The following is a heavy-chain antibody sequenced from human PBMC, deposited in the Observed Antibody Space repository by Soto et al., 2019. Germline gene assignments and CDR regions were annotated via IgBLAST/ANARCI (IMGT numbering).Heavy chain of an antibody. V-gene: IGHV3-15*01. CDR3: TPHLGEFFNIDS. CDR2: IKSRADGGTT. CDR1: GFSFSNAW. J-gene: IGHJ4*02. Sequence: EVQLVESGGDFVKPGGSLRVSCAVSGFSFSNAWMSWVRQAPGKGLEWVGRIKSRADGGTTDYTAPVKGRFTISRDDSKNTVFLQRNSLKTEHTAVYYCTPHLGEFFNIDSWGQGTLVNVSS. D-gene: IGHD3-16*01.